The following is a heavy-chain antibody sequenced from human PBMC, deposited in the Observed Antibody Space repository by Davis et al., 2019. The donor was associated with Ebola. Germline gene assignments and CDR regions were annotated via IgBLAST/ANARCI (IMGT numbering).Heavy chain of an antibody. CDR3: ARELQTTVTTNAFDI. CDR2: IYYSGST. V-gene: IGHV4-39*07. J-gene: IGHJ3*02. CDR1: GGSISSSSYY. Sequence: MPGGSLRLSCTVSGGSISSSSYYWGWIRQPPGKGLEWIGSIYYSGSTYYNSSLKSRVTISVDRSKNQFSLKLRFATAADTAVYYCARELQTTVTTNAFDIWGQGTMVTVSS. D-gene: IGHD4-17*01.